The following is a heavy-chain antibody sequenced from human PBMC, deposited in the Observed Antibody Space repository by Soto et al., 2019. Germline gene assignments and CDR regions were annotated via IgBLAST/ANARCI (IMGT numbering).Heavy chain of an antibody. J-gene: IGHJ4*02. CDR1: GFTFGSNW. CDR2: IKRDGSEK. V-gene: IGHV3-7*03. D-gene: IGHD5-12*01. CDR3: ASLEWESSGYADY. Sequence: GSLRLSCAASGFTFGSNWMSWVRQAPGKGLEWVANIKRDGSEKYYVDSVKGRFTISRDNAKNTLYLQMNSLRADDTAVYYCASLEWESSGYADYWGQGTQVTVSS.